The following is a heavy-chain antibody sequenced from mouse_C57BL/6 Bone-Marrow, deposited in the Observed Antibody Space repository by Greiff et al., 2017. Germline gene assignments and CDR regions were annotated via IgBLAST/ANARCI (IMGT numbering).Heavy chain of an antibody. CDR2: IYPGSGST. CDR1: GYTFTSYW. CDR3: ARKGIYYDYDGGSAY. Sequence: VQLQQPGAELVKPGASVKMSCKASGYTFTSYWITWVKQRPGQGLEWIGDIYPGSGSTNYNEKFKSKATLTVDTSSSTAYMQLSSLTSEDSAVYYCARKGIYYDYDGGSAYWGQGTLVTVAA. J-gene: IGHJ3*01. V-gene: IGHV1-55*01. D-gene: IGHD2-4*01.